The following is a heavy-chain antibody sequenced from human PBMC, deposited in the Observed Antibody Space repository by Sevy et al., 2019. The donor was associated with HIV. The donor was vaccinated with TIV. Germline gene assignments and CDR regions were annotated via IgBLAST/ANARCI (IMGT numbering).Heavy chain of an antibody. Sequence: GGSLRLSCTTSGFTFDDYAMSWFRQAPGKGLEWVAFITRNSYEAYGGTTDYAASVKCRFIISRDDSQSVAYLQMNILKTEDTAVYYCTRGLATADTPEYYFDYWGQGTLVTVSS. CDR2: ITRNSYEAYGGTT. D-gene: IGHD5-12*01. J-gene: IGHJ4*02. V-gene: IGHV3-49*03. CDR1: GFTFDDYA. CDR3: TRGLATADTPEYYFDY.